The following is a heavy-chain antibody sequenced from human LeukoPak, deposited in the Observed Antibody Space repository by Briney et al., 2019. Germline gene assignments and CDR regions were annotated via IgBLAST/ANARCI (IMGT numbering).Heavy chain of an antibody. Sequence: SGTLSLTCTVSGGSISSYYWSWIRQPPGKGLEWIGYIYTSGSTNYNPSLKSRVTISVDTSKNQFSLKLSSVTAADTAVYYCARLRGGAAYYWGQGTLVTVSS. CDR2: IYTSGST. V-gene: IGHV4-4*09. CDR1: GGSISSYY. CDR3: ARLRGGAAYY. D-gene: IGHD6-25*01. J-gene: IGHJ4*02.